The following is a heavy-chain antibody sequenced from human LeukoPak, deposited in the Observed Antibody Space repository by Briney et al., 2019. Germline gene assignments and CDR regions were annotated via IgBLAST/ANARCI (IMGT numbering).Heavy chain of an antibody. J-gene: IGHJ4*02. CDR2: IYYSGST. Sequence: SETLSLTCTVSGGSISSSSYYWGWIRQPPGKGLEWIGNIYYSGSTYYNPFLKSRVTISVDTSKNQFSLKLSSVTDADTAVYYCARLESGGSGDYWGQGTLVTVSS. V-gene: IGHV4-39*01. CDR3: ARLESGGSGDY. D-gene: IGHD2-15*01. CDR1: GGSISSSSYY.